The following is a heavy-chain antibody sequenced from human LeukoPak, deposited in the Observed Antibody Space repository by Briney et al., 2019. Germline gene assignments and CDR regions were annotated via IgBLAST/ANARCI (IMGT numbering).Heavy chain of an antibody. CDR3: AKDDGRWLQIDY. V-gene: IGHV3-30*18. J-gene: IGHJ4*02. CDR2: ISYDGSNK. Sequence: PGGSLRLSCAASGFTFSSYGMHWVRQAPGKGLEWVAVISYDGSNKYYADSVKGRLTISRDNSKNTLYLQMNSLRAEDTAVYYCAKDDGRWLQIDYWGQGTLVTVSS. D-gene: IGHD5-24*01. CDR1: GFTFSSYG.